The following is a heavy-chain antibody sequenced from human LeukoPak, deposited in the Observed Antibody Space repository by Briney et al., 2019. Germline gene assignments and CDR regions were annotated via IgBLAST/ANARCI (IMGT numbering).Heavy chain of an antibody. Sequence: GASVKVSCKASGYTFTSYGISWVRQAPGQGLEWMGWISAYNGNTNYAQKLQGRVTMTTDTSTSTAYMELRSLRSDDTAVYYCARVRDSYSSGYPPGGYWGQGTLVTVSS. D-gene: IGHD6-19*01. CDR3: ARVRDSYSSGYPPGGY. CDR2: ISAYNGNT. V-gene: IGHV1-18*01. CDR1: GYTFTSYG. J-gene: IGHJ4*02.